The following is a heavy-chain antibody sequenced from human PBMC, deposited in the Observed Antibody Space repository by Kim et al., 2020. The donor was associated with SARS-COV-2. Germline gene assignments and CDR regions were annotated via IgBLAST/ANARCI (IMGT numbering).Heavy chain of an antibody. V-gene: IGHV4-39*01. J-gene: IGHJ4*02. CDR3: ARGEQWLPVDY. CDR1: GGSISSSSYY. D-gene: IGHD6-19*01. Sequence: SETLSLTCTVSGGSISSSSYYWGWIRQPPGKRLEWIGSIYYSGSTYYNPSLKSRVTISVDTSKNQFSLKLSSVTAADTAVYYCARGEQWLPVDYWGQGTLVTVSS. CDR2: IYYSGST.